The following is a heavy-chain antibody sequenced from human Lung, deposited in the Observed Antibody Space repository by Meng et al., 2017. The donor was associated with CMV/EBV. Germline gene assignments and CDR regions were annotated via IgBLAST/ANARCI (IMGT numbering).Heavy chain of an antibody. CDR2: IIPILGIA. D-gene: IGHD2-2*01. CDR1: GGTFSSYT. Sequence: SVXVSXKASGGTFSSYTISWVRQAPGQGLEWMGRIIPILGIANYAQKFRGRVTITADKSTSTAYMELSSLRSEDTAVYYCARAFIVVVPAAIGSPYGMDVWXQGTTVTVSS. CDR3: ARAFIVVVPAAIGSPYGMDV. V-gene: IGHV1-69*02. J-gene: IGHJ6*02.